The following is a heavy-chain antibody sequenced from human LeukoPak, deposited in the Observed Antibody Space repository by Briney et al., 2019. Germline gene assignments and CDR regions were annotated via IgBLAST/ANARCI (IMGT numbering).Heavy chain of an antibody. CDR3: ARGYFDSSGYSVPFDS. D-gene: IGHD3-22*01. CDR2: ISYSGST. J-gene: IGHJ4*02. CDR1: GVSISSNY. V-gene: IGHV4-59*01. Sequence: PSETLSLTCSVSGVSISSNYWSWLRQPPGKGLEWIGYISYSGSTNYNPSLRSRVTILVDTSKNQFSPELRSVTAADTAVYHCARGYFDSSGYSVPFDSWGQGTLVTVSS.